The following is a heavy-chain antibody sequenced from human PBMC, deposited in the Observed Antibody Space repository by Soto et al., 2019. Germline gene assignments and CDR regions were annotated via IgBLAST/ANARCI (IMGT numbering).Heavy chain of an antibody. CDR3: ARVPSYSTLDY. Sequence: QVQLLQSGAEVKQPGASVKVSCKASGYTFTSYGVSCVRQAPGQGLEWMGWISAYNGDTKYSQKFQGRISLTTDTYTRTAYMELRSLRSDDTAVYYCARVPSYSTLDYWGQGTLVTVSS. V-gene: IGHV1-18*04. D-gene: IGHD2-21*01. J-gene: IGHJ4*02. CDR1: GYTFTSYG. CDR2: ISAYNGDT.